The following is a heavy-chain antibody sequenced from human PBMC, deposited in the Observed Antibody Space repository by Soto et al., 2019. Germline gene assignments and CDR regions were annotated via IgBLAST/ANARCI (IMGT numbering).Heavy chain of an antibody. CDR3: AREEGYCNGGPCYRGAFDF. J-gene: IGHJ3*01. Sequence: EVQLVESGGGLVKPGGSPRLSCAASGFTFSDYSMRWVRQAPGKGLEWLAFIGNSNNPTFYADSVRGRFTISRDNPKNSVYLQMNSLREADTAVYFCAREEGYCNGGPCYRGAFDFWGQGTIVTVSS. CDR1: GFTFSDYS. V-gene: IGHV3-21*02. D-gene: IGHD2-15*01. CDR2: IGNSNNPT.